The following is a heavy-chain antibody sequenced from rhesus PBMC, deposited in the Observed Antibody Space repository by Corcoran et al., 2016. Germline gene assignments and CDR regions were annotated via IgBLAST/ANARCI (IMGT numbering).Heavy chain of an antibody. CDR2: IRSKAYGGTA. V-gene: IGHV3-6*01. J-gene: IGHJ5-1*01. Sequence: EVQLVESGGGLVQPGGSLRVSCAASGFTFSVHYMYWVRRAPGKGLEWVGFIRSKAYGGTADYAAAGKGRYTISRNDSKSIAYLQMGSLKTEDTAVYYCTRGAAAGTRGFDVWGPGVLVTVSS. CDR3: TRGAAAGTRGFDV. D-gene: IGHD6-31*01. CDR1: GFTFSVHY.